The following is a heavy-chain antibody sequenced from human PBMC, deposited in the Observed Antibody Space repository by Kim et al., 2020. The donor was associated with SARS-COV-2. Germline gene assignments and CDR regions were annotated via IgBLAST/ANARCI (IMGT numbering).Heavy chain of an antibody. Sequence: GGSLRLSCAASGFTFTHYAMTWVRQAPGKGLEWVSTISGNGGYINYADSVRGRFTISRDNSKNTMYLQKNSPRAEDTAVYYCAKDDSVQQSENWDGWG. CDR1: GFTFTHYA. J-gene: IGHJ6*03. CDR3: AKDDSVQQSENWDG. CDR2: ISGNGGYI. D-gene: IGHD6-13*01. V-gene: IGHV3-23*01.